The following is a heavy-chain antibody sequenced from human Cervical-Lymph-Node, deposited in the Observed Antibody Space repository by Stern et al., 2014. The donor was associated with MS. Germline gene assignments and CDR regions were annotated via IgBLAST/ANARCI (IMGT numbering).Heavy chain of an antibody. Sequence: QVTLKESGPTVVQPTQTLTLTCSFSGFSLHTSGVSVGWIRQPPGKALEWLAFFYWDDDKRYSPSLKTRLTITKDTSKNQVLLTLTNVDPLDTGTYYCAHRRGVFGFYPWGQGTLVTVSS. CDR1: GFSLHTSGVS. CDR3: AHRRGVFGFYP. V-gene: IGHV2-5*02. CDR2: FYWDDDK. J-gene: IGHJ5*02. D-gene: IGHD3-10*01.